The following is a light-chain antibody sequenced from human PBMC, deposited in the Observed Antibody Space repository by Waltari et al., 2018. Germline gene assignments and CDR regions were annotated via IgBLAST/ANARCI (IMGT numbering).Light chain of an antibody. V-gene: IGKV3-15*01. CDR1: QSVANN. CDR2: DAS. Sequence: EKVLTPSPATLSVSPGERVALSCRASQSVANNLAWYQQRPGQAPRLVIYDASTRASGIPARFSGSGSGTEFTLTISGLQSEDCALYYCQQYNDGYSFGQGTKLEIK. CDR3: QQYNDGYS. J-gene: IGKJ2*03.